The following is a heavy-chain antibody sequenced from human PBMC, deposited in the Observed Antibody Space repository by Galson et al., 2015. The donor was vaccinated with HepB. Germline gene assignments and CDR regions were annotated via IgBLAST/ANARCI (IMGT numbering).Heavy chain of an antibody. CDR1: GSPFSDYG. CDR3: GKGGEPLGGWIDP. CDR2: IRYDGRTQ. Sequence: SLRLSCAVSGSPFSDYGTYWPRQGPGKGLEWVATIRYDGRTQYYVDFVGGRFTISRDIAKNPLYLQMTSLRPEDTAVYYCGKGGEPLGGWIDPWGQGTQVIVSS. J-gene: IGHJ5*02. D-gene: IGHD3-10*01. V-gene: IGHV3-30*02.